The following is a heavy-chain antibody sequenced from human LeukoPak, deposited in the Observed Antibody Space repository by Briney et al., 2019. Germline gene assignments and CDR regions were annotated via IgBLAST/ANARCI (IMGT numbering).Heavy chain of an antibody. Sequence: ASVKVSCKASGYTFTSYGISWVRQAPGQGLEWMGWISAYNGNTNYAQKLQGGVTMTTDTSTSTAYMELRSLRSDDTAVYYCARVVYYYDSSGYLPYPDYWGQGTLVTVSS. D-gene: IGHD3-22*01. CDR2: ISAYNGNT. CDR3: ARVVYYYDSSGYLPYPDY. CDR1: GYTFTSYG. J-gene: IGHJ4*02. V-gene: IGHV1-18*01.